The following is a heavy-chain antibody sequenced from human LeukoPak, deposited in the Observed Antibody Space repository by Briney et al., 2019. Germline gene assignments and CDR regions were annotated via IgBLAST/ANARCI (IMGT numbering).Heavy chain of an antibody. V-gene: IGHV3-15*01. D-gene: IGHD2-2*01. CDR2: VKRNTDGGTT. CDR1: GFILSDAW. Sequence: PGGSLRLSCAASGFILSDAWMHWVRQAPGKGLEWVGRVKRNTDGGTTDYAASVKGRFTLWRDDSKNTLFLQMNSLKTEDTAVYYCTTIEYAAFDIWGQGTMVTVSS. J-gene: IGHJ3*02. CDR3: TTIEYAAFDI.